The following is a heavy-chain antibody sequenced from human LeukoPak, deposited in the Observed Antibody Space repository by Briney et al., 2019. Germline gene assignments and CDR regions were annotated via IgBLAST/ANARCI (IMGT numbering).Heavy chain of an antibody. CDR1: GGTFSSYA. D-gene: IGHD5-18*01. V-gene: IGHV1-69*05. Sequence: AVKVSCKASGGTFSSYAISWVRQAPGQGLEWMGRIIPIFGTANYAQKFQGRVTITTDESTSTAYMELSSLRSEDTAVYYCASGYCYAALDYWGQGTLVTVSS. CDR2: IIPIFGTA. J-gene: IGHJ4*02. CDR3: ASGYCYAALDY.